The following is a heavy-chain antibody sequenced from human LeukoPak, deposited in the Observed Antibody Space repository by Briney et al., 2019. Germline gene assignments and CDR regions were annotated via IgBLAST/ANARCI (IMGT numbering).Heavy chain of an antibody. CDR2: IYHDGRT. CDR1: GYSISSGYC. J-gene: IGHJ4*02. D-gene: IGHD6-6*01. Sequence: SETLSLTCTVSGYSISSGYCWGWIRQPPGKGLEWIGTIYHDGRTYFNPSLKSRVTISLDTSKNQFSLKLSSVTAADTAVYYCARGLRQLVRSWHYWGQGTLVTVSS. CDR3: ARGLRQLVRSWHY. V-gene: IGHV4-38-2*02.